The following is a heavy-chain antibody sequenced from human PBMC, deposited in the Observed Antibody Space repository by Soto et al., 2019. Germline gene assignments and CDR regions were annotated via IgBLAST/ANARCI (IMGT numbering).Heavy chain of an antibody. CDR3: AHSITMVREQYNWFDP. CDR2: IYWDDDK. D-gene: IGHD3-10*01. V-gene: IGHV2-5*02. Sequence: QITLKESGPTLVKPTQTLTLTCTFSGFSLSTSGVGVGWIRQPPGKALEWLALIYWDDDKRYSPSLKSRLTITKDTSKNQVVLTMTNMDPVDTATYYCAHSITMVREQYNWFDPWGQGTLVTVSS. J-gene: IGHJ5*02. CDR1: GFSLSTSGVG.